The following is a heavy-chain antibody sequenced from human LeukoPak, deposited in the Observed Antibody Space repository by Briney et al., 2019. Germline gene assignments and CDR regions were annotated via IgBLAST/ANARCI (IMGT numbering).Heavy chain of an antibody. CDR2: IYSGGST. Sequence: GGSLRLSCAASGFTVSSNYMSWVRQAPGKGLEWVSVIYSGGSTYYADSVKGRFTISRHNSKNTLYLQMNSLRAEDTAVYYCAKVGYDSSGYYLDYWGQGTLVTVSS. CDR1: GFTVSSNY. J-gene: IGHJ4*02. D-gene: IGHD3-22*01. V-gene: IGHV3-53*01. CDR3: AKVGYDSSGYYLDY.